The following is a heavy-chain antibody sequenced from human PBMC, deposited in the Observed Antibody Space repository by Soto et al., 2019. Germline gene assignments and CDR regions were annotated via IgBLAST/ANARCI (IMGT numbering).Heavy chain of an antibody. CDR1: GGTFSRNA. Sequence: QVQLEQSGAEVKKAGSSVKVSCKAAGGTFSRNAISWVRQAPGQGLEWMGGIIPFFDTTNYAKKFQGRVTVSADKATSTAYMELSSLTSEDTAVYYCARSTPQSGSFMQIFDYWGQGTLVTVSS. D-gene: IGHD2-2*01. V-gene: IGHV1-69*06. CDR2: IIPFFDTT. CDR3: ARSTPQSGSFMQIFDY. J-gene: IGHJ4*02.